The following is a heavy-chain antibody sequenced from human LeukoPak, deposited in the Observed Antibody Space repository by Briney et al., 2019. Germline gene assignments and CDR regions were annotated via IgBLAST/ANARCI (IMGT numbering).Heavy chain of an antibody. J-gene: IGHJ5*02. Sequence: PSETLSLTCTVSGGSISSYYWSWVRQPPGKGLEWIGYIYYSGSTNYNPSLKSRVTISVDTSKNQFSLKLSSVTAADTAVYYCARRVGPGGGPWGQGTLVTVSS. CDR2: IYYSGST. CDR1: GGSISSYY. V-gene: IGHV4-59*08. D-gene: IGHD2-15*01. CDR3: ARRVGPGGGP.